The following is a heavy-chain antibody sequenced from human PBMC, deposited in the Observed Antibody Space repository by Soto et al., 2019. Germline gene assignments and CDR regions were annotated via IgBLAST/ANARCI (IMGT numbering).Heavy chain of an antibody. Sequence: PGGSLRLSCAASGFTFSSYAVHWVRQAPGKGLEWVAVISYDGSNKYYADSVKGRFTISRDNSKNTLYMQMNSLRAEDTAVYYCARDRSSVPYYYGMDVWGQGTTVTVSS. D-gene: IGHD6-6*01. CDR3: ARDRSSVPYYYGMDV. J-gene: IGHJ6*02. CDR1: GFTFSSYA. CDR2: ISYDGSNK. V-gene: IGHV3-30-3*01.